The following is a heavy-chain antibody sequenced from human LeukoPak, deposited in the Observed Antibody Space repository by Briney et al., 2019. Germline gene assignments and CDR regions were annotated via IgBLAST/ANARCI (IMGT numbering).Heavy chain of an antibody. CDR3: ATAMTPRDAFDI. J-gene: IGHJ3*02. V-gene: IGHV3-53*04. CDR1: GFTVTNNY. CDR2: IYSGGDT. D-gene: IGHD2-2*01. Sequence: GGSLRLSCTASGFTVTNNYMNWVRQAPGKGLEWVSIIYSGGDTYYADSVKGRFTISRHNSKNTLYLQMNSLRAEDTAVYYCATAMTPRDAFDIWGQGTMVTVSS.